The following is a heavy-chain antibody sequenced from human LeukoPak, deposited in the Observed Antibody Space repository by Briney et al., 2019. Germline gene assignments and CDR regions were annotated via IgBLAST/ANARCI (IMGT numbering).Heavy chain of an antibody. CDR2: IYYSGST. D-gene: IGHD3-10*01. V-gene: IGHV4-34*01. Sequence: PSETLSLTCAVYGGSFSGYYWSWIRQPPGKGLEWIGSIYYSGSTYYNPSLKSRVTISVDTSKNQFSLKLSSVTAADTAVYYCARQSPQPAILLYYYGSGTETPPLDYWGQGTLVTVSS. CDR3: ARQSPQPAILLYYYGSGTETPPLDY. CDR1: GGSFSGYY. J-gene: IGHJ4*02.